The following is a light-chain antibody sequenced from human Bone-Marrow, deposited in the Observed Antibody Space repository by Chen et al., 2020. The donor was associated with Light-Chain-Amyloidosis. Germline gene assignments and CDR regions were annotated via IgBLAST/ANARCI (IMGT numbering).Light chain of an antibody. CDR2: EDD. CDR1: SGSIATNY. J-gene: IGLJ3*02. CDR3: QSYQGSSQGV. Sequence: NFMLTQPHSVSESPGKTVIISCTRSSGSIATNYVQWYQQRPGSSPTTVIYEDDQRPSGVPDRFSGSLDRGSNSASLAISGQKTEDEADYYCQSYQGSSQGVFGGGTKLTVL. V-gene: IGLV6-57*01.